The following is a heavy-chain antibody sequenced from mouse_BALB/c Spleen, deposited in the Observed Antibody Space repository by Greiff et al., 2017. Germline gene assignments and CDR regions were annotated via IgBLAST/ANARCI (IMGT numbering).Heavy chain of an antibody. J-gene: IGHJ2*01. CDR3: ARIYYGNSLGY. D-gene: IGHD2-1*01. CDR1: GYTFTDYY. Sequence: QVHVKQSGPELVKPGASVKISCKASGYTFTDYYINWVKQKPGQGLEWIGWIYPGSGNTKYNEKFKGKATLTVDTSSSTAYMQLSSLTSEDTAVYFCARIYYGNSLGYWGQGTTFTVSS. V-gene: IGHV1-84*02. CDR2: IYPGSGNT.